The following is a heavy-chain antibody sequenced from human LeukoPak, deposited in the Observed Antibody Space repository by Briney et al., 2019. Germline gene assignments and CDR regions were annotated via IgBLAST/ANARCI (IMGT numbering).Heavy chain of an antibody. V-gene: IGHV4-59*01. J-gene: IGHJ6*02. CDR2: IYYSGST. CDR3: AHYYYYYGMDV. CDR1: GGSISSYY. Sequence: SETLSLTCTVSGGSISSYYWSWIRQPPGKGLEWIGYIYYSGSTNYNPSLKSRVTISVDTSKNQFSLELSSVTAADTAVYYCAHYYYYYGMDVWGQGTTVTVPS.